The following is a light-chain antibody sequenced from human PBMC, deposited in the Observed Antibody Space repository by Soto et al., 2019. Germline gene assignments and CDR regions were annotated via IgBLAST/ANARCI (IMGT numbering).Light chain of an antibody. CDR3: NSYTSSSTDV. CDR1: SSDVGGYDY. CDR2: QVS. Sequence: QSALTQPASVSGSPGQSITISCTGTSSDVGGYDYVSWYQQHPGKAPKLMIYQVSNRPSGVSTRFSASKSANTASLTISGLQAEDEADYYCNSYTSSSTDVFGTGTKLTVL. V-gene: IGLV2-14*01. J-gene: IGLJ1*01.